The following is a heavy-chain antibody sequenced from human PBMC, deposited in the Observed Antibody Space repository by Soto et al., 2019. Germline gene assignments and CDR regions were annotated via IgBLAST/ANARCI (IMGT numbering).Heavy chain of an antibody. Sequence: PSETLSLTCAVYGGSFSGYYWSWIRQPPGKGLEWIGEINHSGSTDYNPSLKSRVTISVDTSKNQFSLKLSSVTAADTAVYYCARRRGGIWLYHFEYWGQGPLVTVSS. J-gene: IGHJ4*02. CDR2: INHSGST. CDR3: ARRRGGIWLYHFEY. V-gene: IGHV4-34*01. D-gene: IGHD3-16*01. CDR1: GGSFSGYY.